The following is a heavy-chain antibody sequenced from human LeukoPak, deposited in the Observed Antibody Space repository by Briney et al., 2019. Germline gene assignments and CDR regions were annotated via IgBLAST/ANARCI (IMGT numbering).Heavy chain of an antibody. D-gene: IGHD1-26*01. CDR2: ISGSSTYI. V-gene: IGHV3-21*01. CDR3: ARDAGGRTQREGWFDP. CDR1: GFTFSSYS. J-gene: IGHJ5*02. Sequence: GGSLRLSCAASGFTFSSYSMNWVRQAPGKGLEWVSSISGSSTYIYYTDSVKGRFTISRDNAKNSLYLQMKSLRVEDTGVYYCARDAGGRTQREGWFDPWGQGTLVTVSS.